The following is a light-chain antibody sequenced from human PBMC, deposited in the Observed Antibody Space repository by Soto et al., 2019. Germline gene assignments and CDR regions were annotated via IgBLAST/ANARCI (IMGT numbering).Light chain of an antibody. Sequence: DIQMTQSTSTLSASVGDRVTITCRASQSINYWLAWYQQKPGKAPNLLIYDASILESGVPSRFSGSGSGTEFTLTISSLQPDDFATYYCQQYNSYSPTTFGQGTKVDIK. J-gene: IGKJ1*01. CDR2: DAS. CDR3: QQYNSYSPTT. CDR1: QSINYW. V-gene: IGKV1-5*01.